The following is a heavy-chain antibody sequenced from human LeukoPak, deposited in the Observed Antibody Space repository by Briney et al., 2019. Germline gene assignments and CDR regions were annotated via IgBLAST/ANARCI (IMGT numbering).Heavy chain of an antibody. CDR2: FYPSGST. J-gene: IGHJ4*02. D-gene: IGHD2-15*01. CDR1: GYSISSGYY. V-gene: IGHV4-38-2*02. Sequence: PSETLSLTCNVSGYSISSGYYWGWIRQPPGQGLEWVGSFYPSGSTYYNPSLKSRVTISVDTSKNQFSLRLSSVTASDTAVYYCARGPVVAATYYWGQGTLVTVSS. CDR3: ARGPVVAATYY.